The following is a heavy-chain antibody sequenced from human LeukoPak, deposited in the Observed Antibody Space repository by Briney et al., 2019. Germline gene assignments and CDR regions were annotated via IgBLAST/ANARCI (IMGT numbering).Heavy chain of an antibody. J-gene: IGHJ5*02. CDR3: ARDIYYGSGSYPYNWFDP. Sequence: PSETLSLTCTVSGVSITTYYWSWIRQPPGKGLEWIGYIHHSGSTNYNPSLKSRVTISVDTSKNEFSLKLSSVTAADTAVYYCARDIYYGSGSYPYNWFDPWGQGTLVTVSS. CDR1: GVSITTYY. D-gene: IGHD3-10*01. V-gene: IGHV4-59*13. CDR2: IHHSGST.